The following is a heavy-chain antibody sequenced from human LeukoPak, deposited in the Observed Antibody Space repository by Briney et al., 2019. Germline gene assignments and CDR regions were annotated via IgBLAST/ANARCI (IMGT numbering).Heavy chain of an antibody. Sequence: GGSLRLSCAASGFTFSGHAMGWVRQAPGKGLEWVSSITGSGGGTYYGDSVKGRSTISRDNSMNTLFLQMNSLRAEDTAVYYCAKDGGGSLEWLPPMDVWGQGTTVTVSS. CDR1: GFTFSGHA. J-gene: IGHJ6*02. D-gene: IGHD3-3*01. CDR2: ITGSGGGT. CDR3: AKDGGGSLEWLPPMDV. V-gene: IGHV3-23*01.